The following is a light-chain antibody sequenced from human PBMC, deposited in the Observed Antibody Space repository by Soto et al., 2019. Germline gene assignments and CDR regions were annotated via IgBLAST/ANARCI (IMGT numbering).Light chain of an antibody. Sequence: EIVMTQSPATLSLSPGERATLSCRASQSINSNLAWYQQKPGQAPRLFIFRASSRATGLPARFSASGSGTDFNLTISSLQSEDFAVYYGQQYKNWPRATFGGGTKVDIK. J-gene: IGKJ4*01. CDR1: QSINSN. CDR3: QQYKNWPRAT. V-gene: IGKV3-15*01. CDR2: RAS.